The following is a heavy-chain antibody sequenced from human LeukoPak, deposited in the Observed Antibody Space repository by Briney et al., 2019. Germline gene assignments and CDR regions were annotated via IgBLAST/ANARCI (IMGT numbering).Heavy chain of an antibody. Sequence: SETLSLTCTVSGYSISSGYYWGWIRQPPGKGLEWIGSIYHSGSTYYNPSLKSRVTISVDTSKNQFSLKLSSVTAADAAVYYCARVPMVRGVSFDPWGQGTLVTVSS. D-gene: IGHD3-10*01. CDR2: IYHSGST. CDR1: GYSISSGYY. CDR3: ARVPMVRGVSFDP. V-gene: IGHV4-38-2*02. J-gene: IGHJ5*02.